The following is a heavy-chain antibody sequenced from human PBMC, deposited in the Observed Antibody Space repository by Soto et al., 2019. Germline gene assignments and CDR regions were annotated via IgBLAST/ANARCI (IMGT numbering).Heavy chain of an antibody. J-gene: IGHJ6*02. CDR3: AREVYDSSGYYFYGMDV. V-gene: IGHV1-2*04. CDR1: GYTFTGYY. D-gene: IGHD3-22*01. Sequence: ASVKVSCKASGYTFTGYYMHWVRQAPGQGLEWMGWINPNSGGTNYAQKFQGWVTMTRDTSISTAYMELSRLRSDDTAVYYCAREVYDSSGYYFYGMDVWGQGTTVTVSS. CDR2: INPNSGGT.